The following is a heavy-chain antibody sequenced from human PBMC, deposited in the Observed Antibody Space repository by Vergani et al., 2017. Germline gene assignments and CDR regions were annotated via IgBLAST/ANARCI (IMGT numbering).Heavy chain of an antibody. CDR1: GFTFSSYG. Sequence: QVQLVESGGGVVHPGRSLRLSCAASGFTFSSYGMHWVRQAPGKGLEWVAVIWYDGSNKYYADSVKGRFTISRDNSKNTLYLQMNSLRAEDTAVYYCARVEAMVRGVMTYXMDVWGQGTTVTVSS. D-gene: IGHD3-10*01. CDR3: ARVEAMVRGVMTYXMDV. V-gene: IGHV3-33*01. CDR2: IWYDGSNK. J-gene: IGHJ6*02.